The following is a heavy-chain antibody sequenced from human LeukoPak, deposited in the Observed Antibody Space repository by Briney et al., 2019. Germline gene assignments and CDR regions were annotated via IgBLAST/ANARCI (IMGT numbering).Heavy chain of an antibody. CDR3: AVGGTFLGGDYY. V-gene: IGHV1-8*01. CDR2: MNPNSGNA. CDR1: GYTFDDHD. D-gene: IGHD3-16*01. Sequence: ASVKVSCKASGYTFDDHDINWVRQATGQGLEWMGWMNPNSGNAGFAHNFQGRVTMTRNSSTSTAYMELSSLTSDDTAVYYCAVGGTFLGGDYYWGRGPLAPVPS. J-gene: IGHJ4*02.